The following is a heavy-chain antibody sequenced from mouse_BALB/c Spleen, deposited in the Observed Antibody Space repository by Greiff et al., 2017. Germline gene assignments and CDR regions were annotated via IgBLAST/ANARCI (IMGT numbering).Heavy chain of an antibody. CDR1: GFTFSDYY. V-gene: IGHV5-4*02. J-gene: IGHJ2*01. Sequence: EVKVVESGGGLVKPGGSLKLSCAASGFTFSDYYMYWVRQTPEKRLEWVATISDGGSYTYYPDSVKGRFPISRDNAKNNLYLQMSSLKSEDTAMYYCARGEYYYGSSFGYWGQGTTLTVSS. CDR3: ARGEYYYGSSFGY. CDR2: ISDGGSYT. D-gene: IGHD1-1*01.